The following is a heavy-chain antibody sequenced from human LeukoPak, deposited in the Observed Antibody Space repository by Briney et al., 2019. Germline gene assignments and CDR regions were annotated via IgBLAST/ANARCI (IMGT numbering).Heavy chain of an antibody. V-gene: IGHV1-69*13. D-gene: IGHD2-2*01. CDR1: GGTFSSYA. Sequence: GASVKVSCKASGGTFSSYAISWVRQAPGQGLEWMGGIIPIFGTANYAQKFQGRVTITADESTSTAYMELSSLRSEDTAVYYCASSSTDGRDYYYYGMDVWGKGTPVTVSS. J-gene: IGHJ6*04. CDR3: ASSSTDGRDYYYYGMDV. CDR2: IIPIFGTA.